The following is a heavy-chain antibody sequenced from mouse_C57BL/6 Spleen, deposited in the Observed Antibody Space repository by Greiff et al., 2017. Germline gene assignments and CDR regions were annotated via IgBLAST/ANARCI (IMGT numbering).Heavy chain of an antibody. Sequence: QVQLQQPGAELVKPGASVKLSCKASGYTFTSYWMHWVKQRPGRGLEWIGRIDPNSGGTKYNEKFKSKSTLTVDQPSSTAYMQLSSLTSEDSAVYYCARTYYGSSYEAMDYWGQGTSVTVSS. CDR2: IDPNSGGT. CDR3: ARTYYGSSYEAMDY. J-gene: IGHJ4*01. V-gene: IGHV1-72*01. CDR1: GYTFTSYW. D-gene: IGHD1-1*01.